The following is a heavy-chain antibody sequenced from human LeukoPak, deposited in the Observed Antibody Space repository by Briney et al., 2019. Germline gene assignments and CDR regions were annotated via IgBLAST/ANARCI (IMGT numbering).Heavy chain of an antibody. CDR1: GGSISSGGYY. CDR3: ARLVPYYYDSSGYYFDY. CDR2: IYYSGST. D-gene: IGHD3-22*01. Sequence: VKPSQTLSLTCTVSGGSISSGGYYWSWIRQHPGKGLEWIGYIYYSGSTYYNPSLKSRVTISVDTSKNQFSLKLSSVTAADTAVYYYARLVPYYYDSSGYYFDYWGQGTLVTVSS. V-gene: IGHV4-31*03. J-gene: IGHJ4*02.